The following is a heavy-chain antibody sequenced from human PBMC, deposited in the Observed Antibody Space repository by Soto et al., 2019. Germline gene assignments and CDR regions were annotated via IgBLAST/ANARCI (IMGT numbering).Heavy chain of an antibody. J-gene: IGHJ4*02. Sequence: SDTVSLTCAGYGGYFSGYYWSWFRQPQGKGLEWIGEINHSGSTNYNPSLKSRVTISGDTSKNQFSLKLNSVTAADTAVYYCAMKYCSRTSCYRNDYWGQGTLVTVSS. D-gene: IGHD2-2*01. V-gene: IGHV4-34*01. CDR3: AMKYCSRTSCYRNDY. CDR1: GGYFSGYY. CDR2: INHSGST.